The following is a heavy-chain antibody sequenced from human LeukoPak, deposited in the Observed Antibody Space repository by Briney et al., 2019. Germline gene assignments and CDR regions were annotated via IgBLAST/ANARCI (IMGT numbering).Heavy chain of an antibody. CDR3: ARRVLLYDILTAYSRYYYYYMDV. J-gene: IGHJ6*03. D-gene: IGHD3-9*01. V-gene: IGHV1-2*02. CDR1: GYTFTGYY. CDR2: INPNSGGT. Sequence: ASVKVSCKASGYTFTGYYMHWVRQAPGQGLEWVGWINPNSGGTNYAQKFQGRVTMTRNTSISTAYMELSSLRSADTAVYYCARRVLLYDILTAYSRYYYYYMDVWGRGTTVTISS.